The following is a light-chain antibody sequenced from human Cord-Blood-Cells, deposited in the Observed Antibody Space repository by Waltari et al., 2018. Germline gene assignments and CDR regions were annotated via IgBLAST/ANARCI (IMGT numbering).Light chain of an antibody. Sequence: QSALTQPRSVSGSPGQSVTISCTGTSSDVGGYNYVSWYQQHPGKAPKPLIYDVSKRPSGDPARFSGSKSGNTASLTISGLQAEDEADYYCCSYAGSAWVFGGGTKLTVL. CDR2: DVS. J-gene: IGLJ3*02. CDR1: SSDVGGYNY. CDR3: CSYAGSAWV. V-gene: IGLV2-11*01.